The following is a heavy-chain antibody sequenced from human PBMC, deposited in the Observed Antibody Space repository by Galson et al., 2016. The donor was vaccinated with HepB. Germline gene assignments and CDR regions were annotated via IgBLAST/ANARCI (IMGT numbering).Heavy chain of an antibody. CDR1: GYTFTLYG. CDR3: ARTMEVVVVPAARQDFDY. J-gene: IGHJ4*02. Sequence: SVKVSCKASGYTFTLYGISWVRQAPGQGLEWMGWISAYSGNPNYAQKFQGRVTMTTGTSTSTAYMEVRSLRSDDTAVYYCARTMEVVVVPAARQDFDYWGQGTLVTVSS. D-gene: IGHD2-2*01. V-gene: IGHV1-18*01. CDR2: ISAYSGNP.